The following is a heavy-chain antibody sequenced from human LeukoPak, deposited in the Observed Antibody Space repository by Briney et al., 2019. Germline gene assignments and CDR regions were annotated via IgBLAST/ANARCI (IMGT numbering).Heavy chain of an antibody. CDR1: GGSISSGSYY. V-gene: IGHV4-61*02. J-gene: IGHJ5*02. D-gene: IGHD3-10*01. Sequence: PSQTLSLTCTVSGGSISSGSYYWSWIRQPAGKGLEWIGRIYTSGSTNYNPSLKSRVTISVDTSKNQFSLKLSSVTAADTAVYYCARDNGFGSSFDPWGQGTLVTVSS. CDR3: ARDNGFGSSFDP. CDR2: IYTSGST.